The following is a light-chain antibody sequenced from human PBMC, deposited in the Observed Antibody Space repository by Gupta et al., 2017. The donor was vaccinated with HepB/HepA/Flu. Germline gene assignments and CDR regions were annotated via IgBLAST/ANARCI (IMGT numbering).Light chain of an antibody. V-gene: IGLV2-8*01. CDR3: SSYAGSNNFGV. J-gene: IGLJ2*01. Sequence: QSALTQPPSAHGSPGKPVTISCTGTSSDIGRYNLVSWYQQHPGKAPKLMIYEVSKRPSGVPDRFSGSKSGNTASLTVSGLQAEDEADYYCSSYAGSNNFGVFGGGTKLTVL. CDR2: EVS. CDR1: SSDIGRYNL.